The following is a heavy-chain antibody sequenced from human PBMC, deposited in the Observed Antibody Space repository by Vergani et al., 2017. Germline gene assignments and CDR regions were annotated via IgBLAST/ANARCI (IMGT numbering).Heavy chain of an antibody. CDR2: IIPIFVTE. V-gene: IGHV1-69*01. CDR3: ARVKYNWNDLDAFDI. CDR1: GGTFSSYA. Sequence: QVQLVQSGAELKKPGSSVKVSCKASGGTFSSYAISWVRQAPGQGLEWMGGIIPIFVTENYAQKFKGRVTITADESTSTAYMELSSLRSEDTAVYYCARVKYNWNDLDAFDIWGQGTMVTVSS. D-gene: IGHD1-1*01. J-gene: IGHJ3*02.